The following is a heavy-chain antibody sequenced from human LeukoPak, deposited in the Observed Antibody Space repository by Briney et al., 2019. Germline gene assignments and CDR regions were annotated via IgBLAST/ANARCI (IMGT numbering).Heavy chain of an antibody. CDR1: GYTFTSYG. Sequence: GASVEVSCKASGYTFTSYGISWVRQAPGQGLEWMGWISAYNGNTNYAQKLQGRVTMATDTSTSTAYMELRSLRSDDTAVYYCAREYDFWSGYPSTQYGMDVWGQGTTVTVSS. CDR3: AREYDFWSGYPSTQYGMDV. D-gene: IGHD3-3*01. J-gene: IGHJ6*02. CDR2: ISAYNGNT. V-gene: IGHV1-18*01.